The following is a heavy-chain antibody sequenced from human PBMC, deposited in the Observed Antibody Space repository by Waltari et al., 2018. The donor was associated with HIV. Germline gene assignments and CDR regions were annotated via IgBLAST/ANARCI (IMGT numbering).Heavy chain of an antibody. CDR2: ISGYNGNT. J-gene: IGHJ6*02. Sequence: QVQLVQSGGEVKKPGASVKVSCKASVDTFTRYGISWVRQARGQGLEWMGWISGYNGNTKNAQEVQGRVTMTTDTSTRKGYIGLRGLGSDDTAGYYWGGGRGGMDGWGQGGTGTVSS. V-gene: IGHV1-18*01. CDR3: GGGRGGMDG. CDR1: VDTFTRYG. D-gene: IGHD3-16*01.